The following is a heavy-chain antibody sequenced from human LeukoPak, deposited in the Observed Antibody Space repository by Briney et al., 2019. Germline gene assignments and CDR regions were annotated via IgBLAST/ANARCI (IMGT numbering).Heavy chain of an antibody. CDR3: ARGFGYCSSTSCYTDYFDY. J-gene: IGHJ4*02. V-gene: IGHV4-59*01. D-gene: IGHD2-2*02. CDR2: IYYSGST. Sequence: SETLSLTCTVSGGSISSYYWSWIRQPPGKGLEWIGYIYYSGSTNYNPSLKSRVTISVDTSKNQFSLKLSSVTAADTAVYYCARGFGYCSSTSCYTDYFDYWGQGTLVTVSS. CDR1: GGSISSYY.